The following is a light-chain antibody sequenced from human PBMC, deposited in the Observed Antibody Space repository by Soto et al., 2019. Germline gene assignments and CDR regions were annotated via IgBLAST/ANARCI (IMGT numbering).Light chain of an antibody. J-gene: IGKJ5*01. Sequence: AIQLTQSPSSLSAFVGDRVTITCRASQGITSALAWYQQKPGKAPKLLISIASSLESGVPSRFSVSGSGTDFTLTISSLQPEDFASYFCQQFNSYPITFGQGTRLEIK. CDR3: QQFNSYPIT. CDR2: IAS. V-gene: IGKV1-13*02. CDR1: QGITSA.